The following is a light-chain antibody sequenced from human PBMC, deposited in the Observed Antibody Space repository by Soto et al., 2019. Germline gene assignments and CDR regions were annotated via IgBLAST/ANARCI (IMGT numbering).Light chain of an antibody. Sequence: DIQLTQSPSFLSASVGDRVTITCRASQGISDYLAWYQQEPGKAPKVLIYITSTLQSGVPSRFSGSRSGTEFTLTISSLQPEDSATYYCQQLRSYPLSFGGGTKVEI. V-gene: IGKV1-9*01. CDR3: QQLRSYPLS. CDR2: ITS. J-gene: IGKJ4*01. CDR1: QGISDY.